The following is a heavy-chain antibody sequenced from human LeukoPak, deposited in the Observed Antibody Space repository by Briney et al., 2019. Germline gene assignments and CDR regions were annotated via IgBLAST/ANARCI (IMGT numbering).Heavy chain of an antibody. CDR3: ARDIVATNFDY. D-gene: IGHD5-12*01. CDR2: IYSGGST. V-gene: IGHV3-66*01. CDR1: GLTVSSNY. J-gene: IGHJ4*02. Sequence: AGGSLRLSCAASGLTVSSNYMSWVRQAPGKGLEWVSVIYSGGSTYYAGSVKGRFTISRDNSKNTLYLQMNSLRAEDTAVYYCARDIVATNFDYWGQGTLVTVSS.